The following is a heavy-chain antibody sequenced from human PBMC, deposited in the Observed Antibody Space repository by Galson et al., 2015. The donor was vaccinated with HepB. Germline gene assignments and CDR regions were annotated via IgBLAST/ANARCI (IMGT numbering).Heavy chain of an antibody. V-gene: IGHV3-7*01. CDR1: GFTSRYYW. CDR3: ARDRAVVTLGAFDF. Sequence: LRLSCAASGFTSRYYWMSRVRKAPGKGLEWVANIRQDGSEKSYVDSVKGRFTISRDNAKNSLYLQMNSLRAGDTAVYYCARDRAVVTLGAFDFWGQGTLVTVSS. D-gene: IGHD4-23*01. J-gene: IGHJ4*02. CDR2: IRQDGSEK.